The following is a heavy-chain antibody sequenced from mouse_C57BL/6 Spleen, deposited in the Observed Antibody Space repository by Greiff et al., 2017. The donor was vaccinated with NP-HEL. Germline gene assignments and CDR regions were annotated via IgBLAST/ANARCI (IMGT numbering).Heavy chain of an antibody. D-gene: IGHD2-4*01. CDR3: ARSIYYDYDGYAVDY. J-gene: IGHJ4*01. CDR2: INPSSGYT. Sequence: QVHVKQSGAELAKPGASVKLSCKASGYTFTSYWMHWVKQRPGQGLEWIGYINPSSGYTKYNQKFKDKATLTADKSSSTAYMQLSSLTYEGSAVYYCARSIYYDYDGYAVDYWGQGTSVTVSS. CDR1: GYTFTSYW. V-gene: IGHV1-7*01.